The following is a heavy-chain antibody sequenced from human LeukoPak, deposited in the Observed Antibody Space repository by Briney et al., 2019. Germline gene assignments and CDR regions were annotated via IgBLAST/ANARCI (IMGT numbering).Heavy chain of an antibody. V-gene: IGHV1-18*01. CDR2: ISAYNGNT. CDR3: ARYMVRGVIAFDY. Sequence: GASVKVSCKGSGYAFTSYGISWVRQAPGQGLEWMGWISAYNGNTNYAQKFQGRVTMTTDTSTSTAYMELRSLRSDDTAVYYCARYMVRGVIAFDYWGQGTLVTVSS. D-gene: IGHD3-10*01. CDR1: GYAFTSYG. J-gene: IGHJ4*02.